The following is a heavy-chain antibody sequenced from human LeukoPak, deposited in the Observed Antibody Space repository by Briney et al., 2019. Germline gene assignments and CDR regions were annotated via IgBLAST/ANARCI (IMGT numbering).Heavy chain of an antibody. V-gene: IGHV3-66*01. CDR3: ARGTVTMVDY. CDR1: GFTFCSTY. Sequence: GGPLRLSCAASGFTFCSTYMTWVGRAPGRGLDWVSVIFSRGSTYYADSVKGRFTIPRDNSKNTLFRQMNCLRAGDTAVNYCARGTVTMVDYWGQGTLVTVSS. J-gene: IGHJ4*02. D-gene: IGHD3-10*01. CDR2: IFSRGST.